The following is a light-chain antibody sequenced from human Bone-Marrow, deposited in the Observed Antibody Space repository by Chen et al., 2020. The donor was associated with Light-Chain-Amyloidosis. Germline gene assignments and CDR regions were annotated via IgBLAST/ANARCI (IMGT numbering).Light chain of an antibody. J-gene: IGKJ1*01. CDR3: QQYNSYEGT. Sequence: DIQMTQSPSTLSASVGDRVTITCRASQGISSWLAWYQQKLGQAPKLLIYDASSLESGVPSRFSGSGSGTEFTLTISSLQPDDFATYYCQQYNSYEGTFGQGTKVEIK. V-gene: IGKV1-5*01. CDR1: QGISSW. CDR2: DAS.